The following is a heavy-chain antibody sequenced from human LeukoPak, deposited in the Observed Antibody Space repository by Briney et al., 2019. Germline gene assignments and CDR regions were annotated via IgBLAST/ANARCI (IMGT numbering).Heavy chain of an antibody. CDR1: GFTFSSYA. D-gene: IGHD3-3*01. CDR2: ISGSGGST. J-gene: IGHJ4*02. Sequence: GGSLRLSCAASGFTFSSYAMSWVRQAPGKGLEWVSAISGSGGSTYYADSVKGRFTISRDNSKNTLYLQMNSLRAEDTAVYYCAKIDYDFWSGALDYWGQGTLVTVSS. V-gene: IGHV3-23*01. CDR3: AKIDYDFWSGALDY.